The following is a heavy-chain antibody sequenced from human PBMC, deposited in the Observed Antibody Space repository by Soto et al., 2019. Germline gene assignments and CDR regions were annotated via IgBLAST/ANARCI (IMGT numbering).Heavy chain of an antibody. CDR1: GFTFDDYI. V-gene: IGHV3-43*01. Sequence: GGSLRLSCAASGFTFDDYIMHWVRQAPGKGLEWVAIISWDGGNTYYADSVKGRFTISRDNSKNSLYLQMNSLRTEDTALYYCAKGTWGSIDYWGQGTLVTVSS. CDR3: AKGTWGSIDY. D-gene: IGHD3-16*01. J-gene: IGHJ4*02. CDR2: ISWDGGNT.